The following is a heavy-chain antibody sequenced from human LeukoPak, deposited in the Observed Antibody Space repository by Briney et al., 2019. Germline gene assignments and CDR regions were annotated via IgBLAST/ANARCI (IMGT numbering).Heavy chain of an antibody. CDR3: AKSHLVGFGYSDY. CDR2: ISWNSGSI. V-gene: IGHV3-9*01. CDR1: GFTFDDYA. D-gene: IGHD3-10*01. J-gene: IGHJ4*02. Sequence: GRSLRLSCAASGFTFDDYAMHWVRQAPGKGLEWVSGISWNSGSIGYADSVKGRFTISRDNAKNSLYLQMNSLRAEDTALYYCAKSHLVGFGYSDYWGQGTLVTVSS.